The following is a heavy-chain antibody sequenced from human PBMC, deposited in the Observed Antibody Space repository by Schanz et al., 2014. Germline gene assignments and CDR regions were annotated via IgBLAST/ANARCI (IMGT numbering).Heavy chain of an antibody. D-gene: IGHD5-12*01. V-gene: IGHV3-23*04. CDR3: ARKVVATIGGYYDN. CDR1: GFSVGNKY. Sequence: EVQLVESGGGLVQPGGSLRLSCAASGFSVGNKYMNWVRQAPGKGLEWVSAMNESHSTIYYADSVRGRFTISRDNAENTLFLQMNSLRAEDTAVYYCARKVVATIGGYYDNWGQGTLVTVSS. CDR2: MNESHSTI. J-gene: IGHJ4*02.